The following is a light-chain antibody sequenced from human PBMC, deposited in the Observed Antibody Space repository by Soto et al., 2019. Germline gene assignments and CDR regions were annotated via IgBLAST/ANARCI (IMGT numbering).Light chain of an antibody. CDR3: QQYNDWPPRVT. CDR1: QSVSSN. CDR2: GAS. V-gene: IGKV3-15*01. Sequence: EIVMTQSPATLSVSPGERATLSCRASQSVSSNLAWYQQKPGQAPRLLIYGASTRATGIPASFSGSGSGTEFTLTISGLQSEDFAVYYCQQYNDWPPRVTFGGGTKVEIK. J-gene: IGKJ4*01.